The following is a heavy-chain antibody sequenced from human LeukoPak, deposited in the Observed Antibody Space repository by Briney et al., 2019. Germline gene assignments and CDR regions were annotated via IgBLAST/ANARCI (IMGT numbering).Heavy chain of an antibody. CDR2: IYYSGST. CDR3: ARRAPYSYEWSTLDY. CDR1: GGSISSYY. D-gene: IGHD5-18*01. Sequence: SETLSLTCTVSGGSISSYYWSWIRQPPGKGLEWIGYIYYSGSTNYNPSLKSRVTISVDTSKNQFSLRLSSVTAADTAVYYCARRAPYSYEWSTLDYWGQGTLVTVSS. J-gene: IGHJ4*02. V-gene: IGHV4-59*08.